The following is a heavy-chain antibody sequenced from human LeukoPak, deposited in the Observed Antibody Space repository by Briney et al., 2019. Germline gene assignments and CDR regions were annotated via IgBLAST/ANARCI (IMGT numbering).Heavy chain of an antibody. Sequence: PGGSLRLSCAASGFTFSSYWLSWVRQAPGKGLEWVANIKQDGSELYYVDSVKGRFTISRDNAENSLYLQMNSLRAEDTAVYYCARGDTYGWNPNFDYWGQGILVTVSS. V-gene: IGHV3-7*01. CDR3: ARGDTYGWNPNFDY. D-gene: IGHD6-19*01. CDR2: IKQDGSEL. J-gene: IGHJ4*02. CDR1: GFTFSSYW.